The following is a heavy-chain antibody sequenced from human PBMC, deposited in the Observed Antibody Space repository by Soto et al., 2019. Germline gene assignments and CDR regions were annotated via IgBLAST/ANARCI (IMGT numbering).Heavy chain of an antibody. CDR2: LDYSGTT. Sequence: SETLSLTCTVSGGSISSYYWNWIRQSPGKGLEWIASLDYSGTTNYNPSLKSRITTSVDPSKKQFSLKMRSVTAADTAVYYCARDSFPPYRSSPKGFDYWGQGSLVTVSS. J-gene: IGHJ4*02. V-gene: IGHV4-59*01. D-gene: IGHD6-6*01. CDR1: GGSISSYY. CDR3: ARDSFPPYRSSPKGFDY.